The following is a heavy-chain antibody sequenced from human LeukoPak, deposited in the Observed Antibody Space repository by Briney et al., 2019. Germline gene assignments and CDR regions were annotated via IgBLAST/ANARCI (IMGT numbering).Heavy chain of an antibody. J-gene: IGHJ4*02. CDR1: GGSISSSSYY. CDR2: IYYSGST. V-gene: IGHV4-39*07. D-gene: IGHD3-22*01. CDR3: AREPSGYPDY. Sequence: SETLCLTCTVSGGSISSSSYYWGWIRQPPGKGLEWIGSIYYSGSTYYNPSLKSRVTISVDTSKNQFSLKLSSVTAADTAVYYCAREPSGYPDYWGQGTLVTVSS.